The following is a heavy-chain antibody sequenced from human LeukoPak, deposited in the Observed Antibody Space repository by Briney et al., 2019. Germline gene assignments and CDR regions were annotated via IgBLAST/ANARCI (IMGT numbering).Heavy chain of an antibody. CDR1: GGSISSSSYY. D-gene: IGHD2-15*01. Sequence: SETLSLTCTVSGGSISSSSYYWGWIRQPPGKGLEWIGSIYYSGSTYHNPSLKSRVTISVDTSKNHFSLKLSSVTAAGTAVYYCARQYSSGATEWGQGRLVTVSS. V-gene: IGHV4-39*01. CDR3: ARQYSSGATE. CDR2: IYYSGST. J-gene: IGHJ4*01.